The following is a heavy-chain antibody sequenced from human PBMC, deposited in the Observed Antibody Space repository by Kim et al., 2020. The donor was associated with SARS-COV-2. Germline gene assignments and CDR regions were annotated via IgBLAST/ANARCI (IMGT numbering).Heavy chain of an antibody. D-gene: IGHD2-2*01. CDR2: IWYDEKSE. J-gene: IGHJ3*02. V-gene: IGHV3-33*01. CDR1: GFIFSNYG. Sequence: GGSLRLSCAASGFIFSNYGMHWVRQAPGKGLEWVSVIWYDEKSEYYADPVRGRFTISRDNSKDTVYLQMNSLRAEDTAVYYCARTLYYSTADAFDIWGQGTMVTVSS. CDR3: ARTLYYSTADAFDI.